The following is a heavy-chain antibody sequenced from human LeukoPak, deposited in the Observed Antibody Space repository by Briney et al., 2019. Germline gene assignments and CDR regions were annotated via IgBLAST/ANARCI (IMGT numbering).Heavy chain of an antibody. CDR1: GGSISSRDCY. CDR2: IDYSGST. D-gene: IGHD5-12*01. J-gene: IGHJ4*02. Sequence: PSETLSLTCTVSGGSISSRDCYWGWIRQPPGKGLEWIGSIDYSGSTYYNPSLKSRVTMSVDTSKNQFSLKLSSVSAADTAVYYCARDRRGYSGYENFDYWGQGTLVTVSS. V-gene: IGHV4-39*07. CDR3: ARDRRGYSGYENFDY.